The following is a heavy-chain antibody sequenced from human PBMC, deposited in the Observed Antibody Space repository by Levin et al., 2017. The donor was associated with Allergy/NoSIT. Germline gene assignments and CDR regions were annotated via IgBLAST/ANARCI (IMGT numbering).Heavy chain of an antibody. D-gene: IGHD3-10*01. V-gene: IGHV3-49*03. CDR1: GFTFGDYA. J-gene: IGHJ4*02. CDR2: IRSKAYGGTT. CDR3: TRQVVRGVMRGTFDY. Sequence: GGSLRLSCTASGFTFGDYAMSWFRQAPGKGLEWVGFIRSKAYGGTTEYAASVKGRFTISRDDSKSIAYLQMNSLKTEDTAVYYCTRQVVRGVMRGTFDYWGQGTLVTVSS.